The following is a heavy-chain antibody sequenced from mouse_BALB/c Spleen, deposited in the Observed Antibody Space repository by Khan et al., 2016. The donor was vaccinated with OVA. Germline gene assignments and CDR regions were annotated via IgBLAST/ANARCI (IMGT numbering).Heavy chain of an antibody. CDR3: ARVDGGDFDD. Sequence: EVQLQESGPGLVKPSQSLSLTCTVTGYSITSDYAWNWIRQFPGNKLEWMGYISYSGNTKYNPSLKSRISITRDTSKNQFFLQLNSVTIEDTATYYCARVDGGDFDDWGQGTTLTVSS. CDR2: ISYSGNT. V-gene: IGHV3-2*02. CDR1: GYSITSDYA. J-gene: IGHJ2*01. D-gene: IGHD2-3*01.